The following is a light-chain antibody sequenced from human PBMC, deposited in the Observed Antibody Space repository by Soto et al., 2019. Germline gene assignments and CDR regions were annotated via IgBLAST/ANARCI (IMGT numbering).Light chain of an antibody. CDR3: AAWDESLNGCV. J-gene: IGLJ1*01. CDR2: SDN. V-gene: IGLV1-44*01. CDR1: SSNIGTYS. Sequence: QSVLTQPPSASGTPGQRVTISCSGSSSNIGTYSVSWYQHFPGTDPRLLIYSDNQRPSGVPDRFSASKSGASASLAISGLQSEYEADFYCAAWDESLNGCVFGTGTKLTVL.